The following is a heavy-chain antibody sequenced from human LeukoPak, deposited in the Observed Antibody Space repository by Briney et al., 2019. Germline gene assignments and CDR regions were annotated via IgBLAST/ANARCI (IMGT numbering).Heavy chain of an antibody. CDR1: GYTFTAYY. CDR2: INPNSGGT. V-gene: IGHV1-2*02. D-gene: IGHD5-24*01. J-gene: IGHJ4*02. Sequence: GASVTVSCKASGYTFTAYYLHWVRQAPGQGLEWMGWINPNSGGTNYAQKFQGRVTMTRDTSIRTAYMELSSLRSDDTAVYYCVRGGDGNRRDFDYWGQGTLVTVSS. CDR3: VRGGDGNRRDFDY.